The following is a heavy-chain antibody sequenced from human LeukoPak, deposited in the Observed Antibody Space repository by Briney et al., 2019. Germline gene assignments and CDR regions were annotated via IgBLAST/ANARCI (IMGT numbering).Heavy chain of an antibody. J-gene: IGHJ4*02. CDR3: ARDQAPYSSGWYGDDY. CDR2: ISYDGSNK. D-gene: IGHD6-19*01. V-gene: IGHV3-30-3*01. Sequence: GGSLRLSRAASGFTFSSYAMHWVRQAPGKGLEWVAVISYDGSNKYYADSVKGRFTISRDNSKNTLYLQMNSLRAEDTAVYYCARDQAPYSSGWYGDDYWGQGTLVTVSS. CDR1: GFTFSSYA.